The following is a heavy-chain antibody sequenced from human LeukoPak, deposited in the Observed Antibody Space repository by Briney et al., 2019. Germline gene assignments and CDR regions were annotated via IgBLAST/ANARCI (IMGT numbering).Heavy chain of an antibody. V-gene: IGHV1-69*05. CDR3: ARDPYGDYGCFDY. CDR2: IIPIFGTA. J-gene: IGHJ4*02. CDR1: GGTFSSYA. D-gene: IGHD4-17*01. Sequence: SVKVSCKASGGTFSSYAISWVRQAPGQGLEWMGGIIPIFGTANYAQKFQGRVTMTRDTSTSTVYMELSSLRSEDTAVYYCARDPYGDYGCFDYWGQGTLVTVSS.